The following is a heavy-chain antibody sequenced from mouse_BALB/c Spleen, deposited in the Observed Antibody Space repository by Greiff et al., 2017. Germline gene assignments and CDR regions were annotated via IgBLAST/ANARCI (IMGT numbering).Heavy chain of an antibody. CDR1: GFHIQDTY. Sequence: VQLLQSGAELVKPGASVKLSCPASGFHIQDTYMPWVQQRPEQGLEWIARIDPANGNTTYDPKFQGKATITADTSSNTAYLQLSRLTSEDTAVYYCARNYGRSYAMDYWGQGTSVTVSA. CDR3: ARNYGRSYAMDY. V-gene: IGHV14-3*02. CDR2: IDPANGNT. J-gene: IGHJ4*01. D-gene: IGHD1-1*01.